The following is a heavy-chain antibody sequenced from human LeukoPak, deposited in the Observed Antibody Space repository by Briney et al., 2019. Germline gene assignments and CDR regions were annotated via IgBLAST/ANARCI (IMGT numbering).Heavy chain of an antibody. D-gene: IGHD6-19*01. CDR3: ASQTDSSGFDY. CDR2: IYSGGST. Sequence: PGGSLRLSCAASGFTVSSNYMSWVRQVPGKGLEWVSVIYSGGSTYYADSVKGRFTISRDNSKNTLYLQMNSLRAEDTAVYYCASQTDSSGFDYWGQGTLVTVSS. CDR1: GFTVSSNY. J-gene: IGHJ4*02. V-gene: IGHV3-66*02.